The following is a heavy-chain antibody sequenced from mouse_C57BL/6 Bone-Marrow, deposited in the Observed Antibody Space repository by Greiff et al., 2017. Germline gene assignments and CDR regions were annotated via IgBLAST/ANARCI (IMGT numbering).Heavy chain of an antibody. CDR1: GFTFSDYY. J-gene: IGHJ2*01. CDR3: ARLPYYCDY. V-gene: IGHV5-16*01. CDR2: INYDGSSP. Sequence: EVNVVESEGGLVQPGSSMKLSCTASGFTFSDYYMAWVRQVPEKGLEWVANINYDGSSPYYLDSLKSRFIISRDNAKNILDLQMSSLKSEDTATYYCARLPYYCDYGGQGTTLTVSS.